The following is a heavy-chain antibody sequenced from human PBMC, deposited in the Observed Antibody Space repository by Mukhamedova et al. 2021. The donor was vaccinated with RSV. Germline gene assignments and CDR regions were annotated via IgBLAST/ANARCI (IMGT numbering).Heavy chain of an antibody. CDR2: ISTTSSYI. CDR3: ARDTVTQGSDTFDI. D-gene: IGHD4-17*01. J-gene: IGHJ3*02. Sequence: SDYNMNWVRQAPGKGLEWVSSISTTSSYINYADSLNGRFTISRDNAENSLFLQMNSLRAEDTAVYYCARDTVTQGSDTFDIWGQG. CDR1: SDYN. V-gene: IGHV3-21*01.